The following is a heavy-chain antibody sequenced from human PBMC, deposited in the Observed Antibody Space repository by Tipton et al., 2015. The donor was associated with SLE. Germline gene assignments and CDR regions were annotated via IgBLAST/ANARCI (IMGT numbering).Heavy chain of an antibody. CDR3: ARGRPSDYIWVYSGWVFDY. CDR1: GDSISSSAYY. J-gene: IGHJ4*02. D-gene: IGHD3-16*01. Sequence: TLSLTCTVSGDSISSSAYYWGWVRQPPGKGLEWIGTIFYSGSTNYNPSLESRVTISVDTSKNQFSLKLSSVTAADTALYYCARGRPSDYIWVYSGWVFDYWGQGTLVTVSS. CDR2: IFYSGST. V-gene: IGHV4-39*07.